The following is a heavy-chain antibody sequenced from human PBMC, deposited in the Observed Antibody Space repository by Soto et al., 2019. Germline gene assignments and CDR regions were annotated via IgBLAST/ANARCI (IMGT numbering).Heavy chain of an antibody. Sequence: GGSLRLSCAASGFTLGRYTMGWVRQAPGKGLEWVSIISGSGDTPYYADSVKGRFTISRDNSRNTLYLQMNSLRAGDSAKYYCAKEGTSGLYYFDYWGPGTLVTVSS. CDR1: GFTLGRYT. D-gene: IGHD6-19*01. J-gene: IGHJ4*02. CDR2: ISGSGDTP. CDR3: AKEGTSGLYYFDY. V-gene: IGHV3-23*01.